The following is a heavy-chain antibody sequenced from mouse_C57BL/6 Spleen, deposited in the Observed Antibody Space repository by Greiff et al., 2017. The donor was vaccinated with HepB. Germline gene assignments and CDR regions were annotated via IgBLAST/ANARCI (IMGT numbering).Heavy chain of an antibody. D-gene: IGHD1-1*01. CDR2: IHPNSGST. V-gene: IGHV1-64*01. J-gene: IGHJ1*03. Sequence: QVQLQQPGAELVKPGASVKLSCKASGYTFTSYWMHWVKQRPGQGLEWIGMIHPNSGSTNYNEKFKSKATLTVDKSSSTAYMQLSSLTSEDSAVYYCARERYGSSYHCDVWGTGTTVTVSS. CDR3: ARERYGSSYHCDV. CDR1: GYTFTSYW.